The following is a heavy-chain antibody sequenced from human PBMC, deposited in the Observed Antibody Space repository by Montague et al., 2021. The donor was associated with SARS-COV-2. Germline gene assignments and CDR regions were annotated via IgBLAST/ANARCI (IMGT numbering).Heavy chain of an antibody. J-gene: IGHJ4*02. CDR1: GDSVSHDF. Sequence: SETLSLTCTVSGDSVSHDFWTWIRQPPGKELEWIGYVYYSRSSSYNPSLMGRVSIAVDTSKNQFSLRLSTVTAADTAIYYCVRDPAPSGSGTFYDYWGQGTLVAVSS. D-gene: IGHD1-26*01. CDR2: VYYSRSS. V-gene: IGHV4-59*02. CDR3: VRDPAPSGSGTFYDY.